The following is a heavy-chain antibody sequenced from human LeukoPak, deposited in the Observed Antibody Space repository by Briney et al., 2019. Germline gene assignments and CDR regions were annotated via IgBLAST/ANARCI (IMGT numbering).Heavy chain of an antibody. CDR1: GFTFSSYD. D-gene: IGHD3-10*01. Sequence: GRSLRLSCAASGFTFSSYDMNWVRQVPGEGLEWVSHISSSGSAIYYADSVKGRFTISRDSAKKSLFLQMNSLRAEDTAVYYCAREVSASGSLDVWGQGTTVTVSS. CDR2: ISSSGSAI. J-gene: IGHJ6*02. V-gene: IGHV3-48*03. CDR3: AREVSASGSLDV.